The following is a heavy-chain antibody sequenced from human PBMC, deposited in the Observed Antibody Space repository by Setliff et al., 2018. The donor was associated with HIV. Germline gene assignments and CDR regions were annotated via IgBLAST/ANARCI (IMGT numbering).Heavy chain of an antibody. D-gene: IGHD3-3*01. CDR1: GGSLRSGGFY. CDR3: SALGDPRFLFNGIDV. V-gene: IGHV4-31*03. Sequence: SETLSLTCSVSGGSLRSGGFYWSWIRHPPRKGLECIGYIYSNGNTYYNPSLKSRATVSVDTSKNQFSLKLTSVTAADTAVYYCSALGDPRFLFNGIDVWGPGTSVTVSS. CDR2: IYSNGNT. J-gene: IGHJ6*02.